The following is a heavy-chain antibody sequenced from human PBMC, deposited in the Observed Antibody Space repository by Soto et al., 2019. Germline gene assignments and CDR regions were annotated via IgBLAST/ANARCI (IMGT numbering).Heavy chain of an antibody. CDR2: IYYSGST. CDR3: ARDSGRTGIENWFDP. D-gene: IGHD1-26*01. Sequence: QVQLQESGPGLMKPSQTLSLTCTVSGGSISSGGYYWSWIRQHPGKGLEWIGYIYYSGSTYYNPSLKSRVTISVDTSKNQFSLKLSSVTAADTAVYYCARDSGRTGIENWFDPWGQGTLVTVSS. CDR1: GGSISSGGYY. V-gene: IGHV4-31*03. J-gene: IGHJ5*02.